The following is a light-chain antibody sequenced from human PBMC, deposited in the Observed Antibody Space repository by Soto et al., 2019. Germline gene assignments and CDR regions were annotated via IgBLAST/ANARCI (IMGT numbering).Light chain of an antibody. CDR2: KAS. V-gene: IGKV1-5*03. J-gene: IGKJ1*01. CDR3: QQYNSYPWT. Sequence: DIQMTQSPSTLSASVVDRVTITCRASQSISSWLAWYQPKPGKAPKLLIYKASSLESGVPSRFGGRGSGTEFTLTISSLQPDDFATYYCQQYNSYPWTFGQWTKVEIK. CDR1: QSISSW.